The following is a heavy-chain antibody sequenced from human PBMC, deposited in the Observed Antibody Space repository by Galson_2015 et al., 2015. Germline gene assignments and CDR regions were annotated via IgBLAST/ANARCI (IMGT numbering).Heavy chain of an antibody. Sequence: SVKVSCKASGYTFTSYYMHWVRQAPGQGLEWMGIINPSGGSTSYAQKFQGRVTMTRDTSTSTVYMELSSLRSEDTAVYYCARVMNYCSSTSCYSYAFDIWGQGTMVSVSS. J-gene: IGHJ3*02. V-gene: IGHV1-46*01. CDR2: INPSGGST. CDR1: GYTFTSYY. CDR3: ARVMNYCSSTSCYSYAFDI. D-gene: IGHD2-2*01.